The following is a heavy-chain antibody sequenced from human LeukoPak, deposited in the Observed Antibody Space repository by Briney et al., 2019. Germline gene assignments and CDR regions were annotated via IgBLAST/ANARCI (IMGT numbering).Heavy chain of an antibody. J-gene: IGHJ4*02. CDR3: AKSDYYASGLDY. CDR2: IYYSGST. V-gene: IGHV4-59*01. Sequence: PSETLSLTCTVSGGSISSYYWSRIRQPPGKGLEWIGYIYYSGSTNYNPSLKSRVTISVDTSKNQFSLKLSSVTAADTAVYYCAKSDYYASGLDYWGQGTLVTVSS. D-gene: IGHD3-10*01. CDR1: GGSISSYY.